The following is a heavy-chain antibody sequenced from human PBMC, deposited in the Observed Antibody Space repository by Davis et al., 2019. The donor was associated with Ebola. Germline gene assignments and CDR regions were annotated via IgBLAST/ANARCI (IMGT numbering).Heavy chain of an antibody. Sequence: SETLSLTCTVSGGSISSYYWSWIRQHPGKGLEWIGYIYYSGSTYYNPSLKSRVTISLDTSRNQFSLKLSSVTAADTAVYYCARGSGISSCYGDYWGQGTVVTVSS. D-gene: IGHD2-2*01. CDR3: ARGSGISSCYGDY. V-gene: IGHV4-59*06. J-gene: IGHJ4*02. CDR2: IYYSGST. CDR1: GGSISSYY.